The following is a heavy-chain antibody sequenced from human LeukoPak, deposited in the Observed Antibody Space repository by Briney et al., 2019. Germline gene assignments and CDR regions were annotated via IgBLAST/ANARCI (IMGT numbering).Heavy chain of an antibody. CDR2: IYHSGST. Sequence: SETLSLTCTVSGYSISSGYYWGWIRQPPGKGLEWIGSIYHSGSTYYNPSLKSRVTISVDTSKNQFSLKLTSVTAADTAVYYCARDRVEGYSYGPNFDYWGQGTLLTVSS. D-gene: IGHD5-18*01. CDR3: ARDRVEGYSYGPNFDY. J-gene: IGHJ4*02. CDR1: GYSISSGYY. V-gene: IGHV4-38-2*02.